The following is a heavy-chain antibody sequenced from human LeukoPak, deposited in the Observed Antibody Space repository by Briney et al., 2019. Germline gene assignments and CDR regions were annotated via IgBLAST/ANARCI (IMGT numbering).Heavy chain of an antibody. CDR2: INPNSGGT. CDR1: GYTFTSYA. J-gene: IGHJ4*02. D-gene: IGHD6-13*01. Sequence: ASVKVSCKASGYTFTSYAMNWVRQAPGQGLEWMGWINPNSGGTNYAQKFQGRVTLTRDTSISTAYMELSRLRSDDTAVYYCARDQSAYSSSQNYWGQGTLVTVSS. CDR3: ARDQSAYSSSQNY. V-gene: IGHV1-2*02.